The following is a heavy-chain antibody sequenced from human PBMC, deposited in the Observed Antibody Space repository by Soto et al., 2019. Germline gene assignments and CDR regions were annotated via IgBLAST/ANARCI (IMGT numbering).Heavy chain of an antibody. CDR2: IYYSGST. J-gene: IGHJ4*02. V-gene: IGHV4-39*01. CDR1: GGSISSSSYY. D-gene: IGHD1-7*01. Sequence: SETLSLTCTVSGGSISSSSYYWGWIRQPPGKGLEWIGSIYYSGSTYYNPSLKSRVTISVDTSKNQFSLKLSSVTAADTAVYYCAALENYVYFDYWGQGTLVTVSS. CDR3: AALENYVYFDY.